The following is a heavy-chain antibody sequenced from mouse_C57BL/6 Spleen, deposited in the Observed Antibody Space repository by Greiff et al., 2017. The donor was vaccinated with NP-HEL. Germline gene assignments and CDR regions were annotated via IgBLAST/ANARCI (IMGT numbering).Heavy chain of an antibody. V-gene: IGHV1-78*01. J-gene: IGHJ2*01. CDR3: AREGDYYGSSYDY. D-gene: IGHD1-1*01. CDR2: IYPRDGST. Sequence: VQLQQSDAELVKPGASVKISCKVSGYTFTDHTIHWMKQRPEQGLEWIGYIYPRDGSTKYNEKFKGKATLTADKSSSTAYMQLNSLTSEDSAVYCCAREGDYYGSSYDYWGQGTTLTVSS. CDR1: GYTFTDHT.